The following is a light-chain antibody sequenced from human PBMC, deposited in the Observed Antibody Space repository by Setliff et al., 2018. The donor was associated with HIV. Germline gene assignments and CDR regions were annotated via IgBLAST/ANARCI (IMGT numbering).Light chain of an antibody. Sequence: SYELTQPPSVSVAPGKTARITCGGNNIGSKSVHWYQQKPGQAPVLVISYDSDRPSGIPERFSGSNSGNTATLTISRVEAGDEADYYCQVWDSSSDHPGVFGTGTKVTVL. CDR1: NIGSKS. CDR2: YDS. CDR3: QVWDSSSDHPGV. J-gene: IGLJ1*01. V-gene: IGLV3-21*04.